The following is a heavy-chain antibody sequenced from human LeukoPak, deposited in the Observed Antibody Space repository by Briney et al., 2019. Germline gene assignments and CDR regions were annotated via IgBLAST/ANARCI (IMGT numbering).Heavy chain of an antibody. J-gene: IGHJ5*02. CDR1: GFAFSSYA. CDR3: AELPPGGVRANGFET. V-gene: IGHV3-23*01. Sequence: GGYLRLYCAASGFAFSSYAMSWLRQATGKGLEWVSAINGSGGSTYYADYVKGRFTISRDNSKNTLYLQMNSLRAEDTAVYYCAELPPGGVRANGFETWGQGDLVSVSS. CDR2: INGSGGST. D-gene: IGHD2-8*01.